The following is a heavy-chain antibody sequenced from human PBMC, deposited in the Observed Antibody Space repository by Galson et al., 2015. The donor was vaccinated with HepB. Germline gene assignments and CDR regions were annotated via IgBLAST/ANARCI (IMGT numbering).Heavy chain of an antibody. Sequence: SLRLSCAASGFTFSSYAMHWVRQALGKGLEWVAVISYDGSNKYYADSVKGRFTISRDNSKNTLYLQMNSLRAEDAAVYYCARELLYYDSSGYPYYYGMDVWGQGTTVTVSS. D-gene: IGHD3-22*01. CDR1: GFTFSSYA. CDR2: ISYDGSNK. J-gene: IGHJ6*02. CDR3: ARELLYYDSSGYPYYYGMDV. V-gene: IGHV3-30-3*01.